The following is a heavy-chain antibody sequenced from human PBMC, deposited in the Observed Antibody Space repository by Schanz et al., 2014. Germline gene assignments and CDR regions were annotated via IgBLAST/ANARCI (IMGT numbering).Heavy chain of an antibody. CDR2: VYMSAAST. D-gene: IGHD3-3*01. CDR1: GFTVSSNY. Sequence: EVQLVESGGGLIQPGGSLRLSCAVSGFTVSSNYMSWVRQAPGKGLEWVSTVYMSAASTRYADSVKGRFIISRDSSKNTLFLQMNSLRPEDTALYFCAKVGGFWSGYSDHWGQGTLVTVSS. V-gene: IGHV3-53*01. J-gene: IGHJ4*02. CDR3: AKVGGFWSGYSDH.